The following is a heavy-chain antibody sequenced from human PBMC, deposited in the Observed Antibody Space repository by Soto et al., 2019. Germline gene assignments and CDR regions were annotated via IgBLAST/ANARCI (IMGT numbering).Heavy chain of an antibody. D-gene: IGHD7-27*01. J-gene: IGHJ2*01. CDR1: GYTFTGYG. Sequence: QAQLMQSGTEVRKPGASVNVSCKASGYTFTGYGVNWLRQAPGQGLEWMGWISPYNGDTKYAQKFQGRVTMTRDTSTSTVYMELRSLRSDDTAVYYCARNGDSNWGMYWHFDLWGRGAQVTVSS. CDR2: ISPYNGDT. CDR3: ARNGDSNWGMYWHFDL. V-gene: IGHV1-18*01.